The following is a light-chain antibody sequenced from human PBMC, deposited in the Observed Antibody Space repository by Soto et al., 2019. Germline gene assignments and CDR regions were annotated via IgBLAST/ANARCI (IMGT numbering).Light chain of an antibody. V-gene: IGKV3-11*01. J-gene: IGKJ1*01. CDR1: QSVGSS. CDR2: AAS. CDR3: QQYNNWPPRA. Sequence: EIVLTQSPATLSLSPGERATLSCRASQSVGSSLAWYQQKLGQAPRLLIYAASDRATGIPGRFSGSGSGTDFTLIISSLEPEDFAFYYCQQYNNWPPRAFGQGTKVEIK.